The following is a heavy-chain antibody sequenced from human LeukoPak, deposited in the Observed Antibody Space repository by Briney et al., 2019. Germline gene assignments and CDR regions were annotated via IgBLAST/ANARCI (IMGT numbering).Heavy chain of an antibody. J-gene: IGHJ4*02. Sequence: ASVKVSCKASGYTFTTYYMHWVQQAPGQGLEWMGIISPSGDSTNYAQKFQGRVTMTRDASISTAYMELSRLRSDDTAVYYCARGTWELLMDYWGRGTLVTVSS. CDR1: GYTFTTYY. V-gene: IGHV1-46*01. D-gene: IGHD1-26*01. CDR3: ARGTWELLMDY. CDR2: ISPSGDST.